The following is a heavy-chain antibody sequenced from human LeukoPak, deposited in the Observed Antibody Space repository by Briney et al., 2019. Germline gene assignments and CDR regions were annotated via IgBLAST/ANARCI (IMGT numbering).Heavy chain of an antibody. CDR2: ICGSGGCT. Sequence: GGSLRLSCEASGFTFNTYAIYWVRQAPGKRLEWVSGICGSGGCTYYADSVKGRFTISRDNSKNTVYLQMNSLTADDTAVYYCAKTTVGYSSGRYPGWPADCWGQGTLVTVSS. CDR3: AKTTVGYSSGRYPGWPADC. CDR1: GFTFNTYA. J-gene: IGHJ4*02. D-gene: IGHD6-19*01. V-gene: IGHV3-23*01.